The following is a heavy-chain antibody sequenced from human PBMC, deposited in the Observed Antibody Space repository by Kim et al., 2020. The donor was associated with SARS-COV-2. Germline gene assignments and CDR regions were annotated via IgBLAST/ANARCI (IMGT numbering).Heavy chain of an antibody. Sequence: GGSLRLSCAASGFTFSSYGMHWVRQAPGKGLEWVAVIWYDGSNKYYADSVKGRFTISRDNSKNTLYLQMNSLRAEDTAVYYCAKDGTRYYDILSNWGQGTLVTVSS. V-gene: IGHV3-33*06. CDR2: IWYDGSNK. J-gene: IGHJ4*02. D-gene: IGHD3-9*01. CDR1: GFTFSSYG. CDR3: AKDGTRYYDILSN.